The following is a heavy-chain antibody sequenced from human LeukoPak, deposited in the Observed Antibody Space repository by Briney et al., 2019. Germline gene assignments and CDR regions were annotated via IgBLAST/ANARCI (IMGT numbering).Heavy chain of an antibody. D-gene: IGHD4-17*01. J-gene: IGHJ4*02. V-gene: IGHV1-69*04. CDR1: GGTFSSYA. Sequence: ASVKVSCKASGGTFSSYAISWVRQAPGQGLEGMGRIIPILGIANYAQKFQGRVTITADKSTSTAYMELSSLRSEDTAVYHCAGEKSDKNDYGARGTFDYWGQGTLVTVSS. CDR2: IIPILGIA. CDR3: AGEKSDKNDYGARGTFDY.